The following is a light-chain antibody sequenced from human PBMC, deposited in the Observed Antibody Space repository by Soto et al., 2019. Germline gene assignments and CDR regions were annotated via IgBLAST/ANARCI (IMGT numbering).Light chain of an antibody. V-gene: IGLV2-23*01. CDR3: SSYAGDSALI. CDR1: RSDVGSYNF. Sequence: QSVLTQPASVSGSPGQSISISCTGSRSDVGSYNFVSWYQLFPGKAPKLIIYEADKRHSGVSSRFSGSKSGFTASLTISGLQAEDEADYFCSSYAGDSALIFGGGTKLTVL. J-gene: IGLJ2*01. CDR2: EAD.